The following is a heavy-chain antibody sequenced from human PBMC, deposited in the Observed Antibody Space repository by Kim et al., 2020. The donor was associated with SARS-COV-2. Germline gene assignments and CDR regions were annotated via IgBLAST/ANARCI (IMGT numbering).Heavy chain of an antibody. D-gene: IGHD6-19*01. J-gene: IGHJ5*02. V-gene: IGHV4-34*01. CDR3: ARLRYSSGWYVYRWFDP. CDR1: GGSFSGYY. CDR2: INHSGST. Sequence: SETLSLTCAVYGGSFSGYYWSWIRQPPGKGLEWIGEINHSGSTNYNPSLKSRVTISVDTSKNQFSLKLSSVTAADTAVYYCARLRYSSGWYVYRWFDPWGQGTLVTVSS.